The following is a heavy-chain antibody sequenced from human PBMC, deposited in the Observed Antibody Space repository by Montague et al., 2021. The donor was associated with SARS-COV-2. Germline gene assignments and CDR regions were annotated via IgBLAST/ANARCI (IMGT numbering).Heavy chain of an antibody. CDR1: GDSVSRDSVA. J-gene: IGHJ6*02. CDR3: ARVEYYGFWSGQYDTRYYFYGMDV. Sequence: CAISGDSVSRDSVAWNWIRQSPSRGLEWLGRTYYRSEWYMDYALSLNSRMTINPDASKNEFSLHLNSVTPDDTAVYYCARVEYYGFWSGQYDTRYYFYGMDVWGQGATVTVSS. D-gene: IGHD3-3*01. CDR2: TYYRSEWYM. V-gene: IGHV6-1*01.